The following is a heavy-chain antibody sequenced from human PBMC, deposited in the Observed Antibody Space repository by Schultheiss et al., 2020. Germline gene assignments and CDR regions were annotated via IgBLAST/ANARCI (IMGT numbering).Heavy chain of an antibody. Sequence: SETLSLTCTVSGGSISTFYWNWIRQPPGKGLEWIGYIYHSGSTYYNPSLKSRVTISVDTSKNQFSLKLSSVTAADTAVYYCAGGENYGMDVWGQGTTVTVSS. D-gene: IGHD2-21*01. CDR3: AGGENYGMDV. J-gene: IGHJ6*02. CDR1: GGSISTFY. V-gene: IGHV4-59*04. CDR2: IYHSGST.